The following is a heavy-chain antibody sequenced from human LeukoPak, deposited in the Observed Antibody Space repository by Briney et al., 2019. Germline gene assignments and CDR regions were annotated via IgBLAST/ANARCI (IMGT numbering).Heavy chain of an antibody. CDR3: ARDPGYESWSPFWGGMDV. Sequence: GGSLRLSCAASGFTFSSSWMHWVRQAPGKGLVWISRITRDGSSTTYADSVKGRFTTSRDNAKNTLYLQMDSLRDDDTAVYYCARDPGYESWSPFWGGMDVWGNGTTVIVSS. CDR1: GFTFSSSW. V-gene: IGHV3-74*01. J-gene: IGHJ6*04. CDR2: ITRDGSST. D-gene: IGHD3-16*01.